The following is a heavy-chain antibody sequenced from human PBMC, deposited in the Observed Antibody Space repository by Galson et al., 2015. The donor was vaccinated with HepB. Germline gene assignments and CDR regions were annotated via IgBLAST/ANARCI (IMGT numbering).Heavy chain of an antibody. J-gene: IGHJ4*02. CDR2: INTNTGNP. V-gene: IGHV7-4-1*02. D-gene: IGHD2-8*01. CDR3: VRRGVEGTNMED. CDR1: GYTFTSYA. Sequence: SVKVSCKASGYTFTSYAINWVRQAPGQGLEWMGWINTNTGNPTYAQDFTGRFVFSLDTSVSTAYLKISILEAEDTAVYYCVRRGVEGTNMEDWGQGTSVTVSS.